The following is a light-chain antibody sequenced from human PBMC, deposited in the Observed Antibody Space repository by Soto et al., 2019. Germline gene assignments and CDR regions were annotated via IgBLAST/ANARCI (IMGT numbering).Light chain of an antibody. CDR1: QSVSSK. CDR3: QQYGTPPIT. V-gene: IGKV3-20*01. CDR2: RTS. J-gene: IGKJ5*01. Sequence: ETMMTPSPPTLSVTPGERATLSCRASQSVSSKLAWYQQKPGQAPRLLIYRTSRRATGIPDRFSGSGSGTDFTLTISRLEPEDFVVYYCQQYGTPPITFGQGTRLEIK.